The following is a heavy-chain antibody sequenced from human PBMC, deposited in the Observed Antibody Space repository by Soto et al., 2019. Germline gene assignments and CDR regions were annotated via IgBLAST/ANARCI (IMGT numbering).Heavy chain of an antibody. CDR3: AREDTRHFDY. CDR2: IIPIFGTA. Sequence: SVKVSCKASGGTFSSYAISWVRQAPGQGLEWMGGIIPIFGTASYAQKFQGRVTMTRDTSTSTVYMELSSLRSEDTAVYYCAREDTRHFDYWGQGTLVTVSS. V-gene: IGHV1-69*05. J-gene: IGHJ4*02. CDR1: GGTFSSYA.